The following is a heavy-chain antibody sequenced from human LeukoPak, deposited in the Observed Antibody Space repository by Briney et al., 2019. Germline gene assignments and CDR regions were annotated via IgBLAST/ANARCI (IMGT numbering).Heavy chain of an antibody. Sequence: SETLSLTCGVSGYSISRGYYWAWIRRPPGKGLEWIGTIYHTGSTYYTPSLGSRVTISVDTSKNEFSLNLNSVTAADTAVYYCARAGWIITSGIDYWGQGALVTVSS. V-gene: IGHV4-38-2*01. D-gene: IGHD3-10*01. CDR1: GYSISRGYY. CDR2: IYHTGST. J-gene: IGHJ4*02. CDR3: ARAGWIITSGIDY.